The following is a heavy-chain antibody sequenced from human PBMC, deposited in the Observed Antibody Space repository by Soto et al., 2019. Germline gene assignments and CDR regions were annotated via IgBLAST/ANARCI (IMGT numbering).Heavy chain of an antibody. CDR3: ARVLAFYYDSSGSCDY. Sequence: GASVKVSCKASGYTFTSYGISWVRQAPGQGLEWMGWISAYNGNTNYAQKLQGRVTMTTDTSTSTAYMELRSLRSDDTAVYYCARVLAFYYDSSGSCDYWGQGTLVTVSS. CDR2: ISAYNGNT. J-gene: IGHJ4*02. D-gene: IGHD3-22*01. V-gene: IGHV1-18*01. CDR1: GYTFTSYG.